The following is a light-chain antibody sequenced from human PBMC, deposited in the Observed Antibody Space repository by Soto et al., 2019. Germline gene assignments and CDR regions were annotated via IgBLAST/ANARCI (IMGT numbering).Light chain of an antibody. CDR3: VLYMGGGLYV. CDR2: STN. Sequence: QAVVTQEPSLSVSPGGTVTLTCGLNSGSVSTSYYPSWYQQTPGQAPRTLIYSTNTRSSGVPARFSGSILGNKAALTITGAQADDESGYFCVLYMGGGLYVFGPGTKLTVL. V-gene: IGLV8-61*01. J-gene: IGLJ1*01. CDR1: SGSVSTSYY.